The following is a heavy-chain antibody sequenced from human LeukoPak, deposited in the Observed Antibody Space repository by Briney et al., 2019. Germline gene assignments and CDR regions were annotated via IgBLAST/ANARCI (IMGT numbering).Heavy chain of an antibody. J-gene: IGHJ5*02. V-gene: IGHV3-30*02. CDR2: IRYDGSNK. Sequence: PGRSLRLSCAASGFMFSHFGMHWVRQAPGKGLEWVAFIRYDGSNKYYADSVKGRFTISRDNSKNTLYLQMNSLRAEDTAVYYCAKDRYKWAVAGTSWFDPWGQGTLVTVSS. CDR3: AKDRYKWAVAGTSWFDP. CDR1: GFMFSHFG. D-gene: IGHD6-19*01.